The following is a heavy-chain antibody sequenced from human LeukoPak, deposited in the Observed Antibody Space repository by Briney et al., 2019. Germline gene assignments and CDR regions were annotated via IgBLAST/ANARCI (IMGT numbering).Heavy chain of an antibody. D-gene: IGHD6-13*01. Sequence: PSETLSLTCTVSGDSISGYYWSWIRQPPGKGLEWSGETNHSGSTNYNPSLKSRVTISVDTSKNQFSMKLSSVTAADTAVYYCARRFFLGIWQQLVRGWFDPWGQGTLVTVSS. J-gene: IGHJ5*02. CDR2: TNHSGST. V-gene: IGHV4-34*01. CDR1: GDSISGYY. CDR3: ARRFFLGIWQQLVRGWFDP.